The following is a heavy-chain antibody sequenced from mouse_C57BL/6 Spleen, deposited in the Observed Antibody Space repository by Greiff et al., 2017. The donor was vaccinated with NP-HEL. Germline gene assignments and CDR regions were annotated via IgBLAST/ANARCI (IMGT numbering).Heavy chain of an antibody. J-gene: IGHJ4*01. CDR3: VRSDSTVVAPRYAMDY. D-gene: IGHD1-1*01. V-gene: IGHV10-1*01. CDR2: IRSKSNNYAT. Sequence: EVMLVESGGGLVQPKGSLKLSCAASGFSFNTYAMNWVRQAPGKGLEWVARIRSKSNNYATYYADSVKDRFTISRDDSESMLYLQMNNLTTEDTAMYYCVRSDSTVVAPRYAMDYWGQGTSVTVSS. CDR1: GFSFNTYA.